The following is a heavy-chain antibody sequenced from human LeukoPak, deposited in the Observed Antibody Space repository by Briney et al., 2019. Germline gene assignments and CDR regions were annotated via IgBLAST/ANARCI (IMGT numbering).Heavy chain of an antibody. CDR3: ARRFDS. J-gene: IGHJ4*02. CDR1: GFSFTAHS. CDR2: IGPGGDI. V-gene: IGHV3-48*01. Sequence: GGSLRLSCAASGFSFTAHSMNWVRQAPGRGLEWISYIGPGGDIYYADSVTGRFTVSRDTAKNSLYLQMNGLRVEDTAVYYCARRFDSWGQGTLVTVSS.